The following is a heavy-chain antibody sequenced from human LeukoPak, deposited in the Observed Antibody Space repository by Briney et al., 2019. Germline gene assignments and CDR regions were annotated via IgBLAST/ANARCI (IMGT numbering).Heavy chain of an antibody. CDR2: VYYIGST. CDR3: ARVTGSAFDI. J-gene: IGHJ3*02. V-gene: IGHV4-59*01. Sequence: TSETLSLTCTVSGGSISSYYWNWIRKPPGKGLEWIGYVYYIGSTNYNPSLKSRVTISVDTSKNQFSLKLSSVTAADTAVYYCARVTGSAFDIWGQGTMVTVSS. CDR1: GGSISSYY. D-gene: IGHD3-9*01.